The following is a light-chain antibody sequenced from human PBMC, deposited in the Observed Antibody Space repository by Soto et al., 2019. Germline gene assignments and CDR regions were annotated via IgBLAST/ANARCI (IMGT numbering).Light chain of an antibody. CDR1: SSDVGGYNY. CDR3: SSYAGSNNPVV. J-gene: IGLJ2*01. V-gene: IGLV2-8*01. Sequence: QAALTQPPSASGAPGQSVTISCTGTSSDVGGYNYVSWYQQHPGKAPKLMIYEVSNRPSGVPDRFSGSKSGNTASLTGSGLQAEDEADYYCSSYAGSNNPVVFGGGTKVTVL. CDR2: EVS.